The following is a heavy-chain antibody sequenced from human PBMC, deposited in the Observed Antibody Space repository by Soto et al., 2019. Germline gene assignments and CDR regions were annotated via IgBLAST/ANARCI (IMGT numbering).Heavy chain of an antibody. CDR2: ISYDGSNK. CDR1: GFTFSSYA. V-gene: IGHV3-30-3*01. J-gene: IGHJ4*02. D-gene: IGHD3-10*01. CDR3: ACLAWFGDPVPPFDC. Sequence: GGSLRLSCAASGFTFSSYAMHWVRQAPGKGLEWVAVISYDGSNKYYADSVKGRFIISRDNSKNMVYLQMNSLRAEDTAVYYCACLAWFGDPVPPFDCWGQGTVVTVSS.